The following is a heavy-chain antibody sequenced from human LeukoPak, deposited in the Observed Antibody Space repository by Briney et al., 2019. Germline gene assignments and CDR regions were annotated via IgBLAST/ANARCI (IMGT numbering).Heavy chain of an antibody. CDR2: ISGSGGNT. Sequence: VGSLRPSCAASGFTFSSYATSWVRQAPGKGLEWVSVISGSGGNTYYADSVRGRFTISRDNSKSTLFLQMNSLRDEDTAVYYCAKDGDGGSYYVLFDYWGQGALVTVSS. CDR1: GFTFSSYA. D-gene: IGHD1-26*01. J-gene: IGHJ4*02. V-gene: IGHV3-23*01. CDR3: AKDGDGGSYYVLFDY.